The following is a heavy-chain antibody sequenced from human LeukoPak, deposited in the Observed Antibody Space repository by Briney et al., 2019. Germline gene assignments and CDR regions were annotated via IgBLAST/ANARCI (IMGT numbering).Heavy chain of an antibody. Sequence: ASVKVSCKASGYTFTGYYMHWVRQAPGQGLEWMGWINPNSGGTNYAQKFQGRVTMTRDMSISTAYMELSRLRSDDTAVYYCARDPAASRNNWFDPWGQGTLVTVSS. CDR2: INPNSGGT. V-gene: IGHV1-2*02. CDR3: ARDPAASRNNWFDP. CDR1: GYTFTGYY. J-gene: IGHJ5*02. D-gene: IGHD2-2*01.